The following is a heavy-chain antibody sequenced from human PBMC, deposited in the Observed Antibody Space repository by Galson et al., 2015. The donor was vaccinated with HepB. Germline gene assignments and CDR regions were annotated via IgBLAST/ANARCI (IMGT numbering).Heavy chain of an antibody. D-gene: IGHD2-2*02. CDR2: ISSSSSYI. J-gene: IGHJ5*02. Sequence: SLRLSCAASGFTFSSYSMNWVRQAPGKGLEWVSSISSSSSYIYYADSVKGRFTISRDNAKNSLYLQMNSLRAEDTAVYYCARELGYCSSTSCYTYNWFDPWGQGTLVTVSS. CDR1: GFTFSSYS. CDR3: ARELGYCSSTSCYTYNWFDP. V-gene: IGHV3-21*01.